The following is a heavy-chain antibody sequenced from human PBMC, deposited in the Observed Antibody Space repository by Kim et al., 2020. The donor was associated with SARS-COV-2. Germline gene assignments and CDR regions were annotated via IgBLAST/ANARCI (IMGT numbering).Heavy chain of an antibody. CDR2: ISGSGGST. D-gene: IGHD5-18*01. V-gene: IGHV3-23*01. CDR1: GFTFSNYA. Sequence: GGSLRLSCAASGFTFSNYAMSWVRQAPGKGLEWVSTISGSGGSTYDADSVKGRFTISRDNSKNTLYLQMNSLRAEDTAVYYCAKDWGYSYGPLDYWGQGTLVTVSS. J-gene: IGHJ4*02. CDR3: AKDWGYSYGPLDY.